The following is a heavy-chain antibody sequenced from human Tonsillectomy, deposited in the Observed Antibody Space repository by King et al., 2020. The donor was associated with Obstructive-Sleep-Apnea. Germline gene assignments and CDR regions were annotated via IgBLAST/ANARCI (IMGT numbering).Heavy chain of an antibody. CDR3: ASPSSMGYGYYFAY. D-gene: IGHD6-13*01. CDR1: GFTFRDYG. Sequence: VQLVESGGGLVKPGGSLRVSCEGSGFTFRDYGMSWVRQAPGKGLEWVSSISSSGSHIYYSDSLRGRFTISRDNAINTLYLQMDNLTAEDTAVYYCASPSSMGYGYYFAYWGQGTLVTVSS. CDR2: ISSSGSHI. V-gene: IGHV3-21*06. J-gene: IGHJ4*02.